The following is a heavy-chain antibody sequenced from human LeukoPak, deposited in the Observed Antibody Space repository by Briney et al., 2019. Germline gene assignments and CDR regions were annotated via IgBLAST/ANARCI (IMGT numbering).Heavy chain of an antibody. D-gene: IGHD2/OR15-2a*01. CDR1: GGSISSNY. V-gene: IGHV4-4*07. Sequence: SETLSLTCTVSGGSISSNYWTWIRQPAGKGLEWIGRIYTSGSYNYNPSLNSRVTMSVDTSRNQVSVRVRSVTAADTAVYYCATEGDSTAELAYWGQGTLVTVSS. CDR2: IYTSGSY. J-gene: IGHJ4*02. CDR3: ATEGDSTAELAY.